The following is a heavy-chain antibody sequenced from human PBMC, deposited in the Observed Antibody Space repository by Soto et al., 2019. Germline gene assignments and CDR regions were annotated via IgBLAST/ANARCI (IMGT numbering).Heavy chain of an antibody. J-gene: IGHJ6*02. Sequence: ASVKVSCKASGYTFTSYGISWVRQAPGQGLEWMGWISAYNGNTNYAQKLQGRVTMTTDTSTSTAYMELRSLRSEDTAVYYCARSYSSGSYYYYYGMDVWGQGTTVTVSS. CDR2: ISAYNGNT. V-gene: IGHV1-18*04. CDR1: GYTFTSYG. D-gene: IGHD6-19*01. CDR3: ARSYSSGSYYYYYGMDV.